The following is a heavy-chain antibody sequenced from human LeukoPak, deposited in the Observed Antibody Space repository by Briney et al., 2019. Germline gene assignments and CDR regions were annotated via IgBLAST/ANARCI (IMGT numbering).Heavy chain of an antibody. CDR1: GGSVTSGDYY. CDR3: AREGAAAGTPRAFDL. J-gene: IGHJ3*01. D-gene: IGHD6-13*01. V-gene: IGHV4-31*03. Sequence: KSSQTLSLTCSVSGGSVTSGDYYWTRIRQQPGKGVEWIGYIYYSGDTYYNPSHKSRLTMSVDTSKSQFSLKLSSVTAADTAVYYCAREGAAAGTPRAFDLWGQGTMVTVSS. CDR2: IYYSGDT.